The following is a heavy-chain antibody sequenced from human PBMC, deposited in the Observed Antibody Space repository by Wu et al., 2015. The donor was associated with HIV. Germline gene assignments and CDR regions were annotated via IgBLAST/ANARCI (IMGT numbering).Heavy chain of an antibody. D-gene: IGHD1-1*01. CDR3: AKVRTGKYDRWDSFDV. CDR2: INPKSGGT. CDR1: AYNFRDYY. J-gene: IGHJ3*01. Sequence: QAQLIQSGAEVKKPGASVKVSCKGSAYNFRDYYLHWARQAPGQGLEWMGWINPKSGGTNLAQGFQGRLTMTRDTAINTAYMELSSLKSDDTAVYFXAKVRTGKYDRWDSFDVWGQGTLVSVSS. V-gene: IGHV1-2*02.